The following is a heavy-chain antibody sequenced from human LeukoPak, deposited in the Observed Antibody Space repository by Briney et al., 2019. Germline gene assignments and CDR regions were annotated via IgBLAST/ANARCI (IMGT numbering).Heavy chain of an antibody. D-gene: IGHD3-9*01. Sequence: GGSLRLSCAASGFTFSRYGMHWVRQAPGKGLEWVALISYDGNNKYYADSVKGRFTISRDTSENTLYLQMNSLRVEDTAVYFCAKDQRGDILTGSPFDYWGQGTLVTVSS. V-gene: IGHV3-30*18. CDR3: AKDQRGDILTGSPFDY. CDR2: ISYDGNNK. J-gene: IGHJ4*02. CDR1: GFTFSRYG.